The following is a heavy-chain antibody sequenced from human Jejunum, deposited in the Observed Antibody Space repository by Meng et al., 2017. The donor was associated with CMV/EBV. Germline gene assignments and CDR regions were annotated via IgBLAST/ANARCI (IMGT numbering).Heavy chain of an antibody. Sequence: QITLKESGPTLVKPTQTLTPTCTISGFSLTSSGMGVGWIRQPPGKDLEWLALVYWDDDKRYNPSLRSRLSITRDTYRNQVVLTMTNMDPVDTATYYCARSGGSTLFQENNWLDPWGQGTLVTVSS. D-gene: IGHD6-13*01. CDR3: ARSGGSTLFQENNWLDP. CDR2: VYWDDDK. J-gene: IGHJ5*02. V-gene: IGHV2-5*02. CDR1: GFSLTSSGMG.